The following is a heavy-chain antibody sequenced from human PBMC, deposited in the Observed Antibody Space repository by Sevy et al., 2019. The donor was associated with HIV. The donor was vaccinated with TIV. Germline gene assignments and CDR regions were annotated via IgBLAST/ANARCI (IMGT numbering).Heavy chain of an antibody. CDR1: GYTFTDYY. CDR2: INANGGGT. J-gene: IGHJ6*02. D-gene: IGHD3-16*01. CDR3: ARKGEALSPSYGMDV. V-gene: IGHV1-2*02. Sequence: ASVKVSCKASGYTFTDYYIHWVRQAPGQGLEWMGWINANGGGTHFAQKFQGRVTMTRDLSISTAYMDLRRLTSDDTAVYYCARKGEALSPSYGMDVWGLGTTLTVSS.